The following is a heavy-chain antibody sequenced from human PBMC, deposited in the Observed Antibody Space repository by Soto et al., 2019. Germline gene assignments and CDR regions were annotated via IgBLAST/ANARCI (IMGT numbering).Heavy chain of an antibody. D-gene: IGHD7-27*01. CDR3: ARGVCYKLRNYYYYIVV. V-gene: IGHV4-31*03. Sequence: SETLSLTCTVSGGSISSGGYYWSWIRQHPGKGLEWIGYIYYSGSTYYNPSLKSRVTISVDTSKNQFSLKLSSVTAADTAVYYCARGVCYKLRNYYYYIVVLGKGTTVTVS. J-gene: IGHJ6*03. CDR2: IYYSGST. CDR1: GGSISSGGYY.